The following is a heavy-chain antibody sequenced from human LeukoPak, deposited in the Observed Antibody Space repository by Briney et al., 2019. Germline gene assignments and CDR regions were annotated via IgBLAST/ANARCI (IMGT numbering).Heavy chain of an antibody. CDR3: ARGGHISGAEAFDS. J-gene: IGHJ3*02. CDR2: INYSGTT. V-gene: IGHV4-31*03. CDR1: GGSISSGGFY. Sequence: SETLSLTCTVSGGSISSGGFYWTWIRQHPGQGLEWIGHINYSGTTHHNPSLKSRLTISGDTSKILFSLQLSSVTAADTALYYCARGGHISGAEAFDSWGQGTMVTVSS.